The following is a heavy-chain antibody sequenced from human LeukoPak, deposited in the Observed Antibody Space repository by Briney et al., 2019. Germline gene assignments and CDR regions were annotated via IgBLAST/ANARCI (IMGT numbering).Heavy chain of an antibody. V-gene: IGHV1-2*02. CDR2: INPNSGGT. CDR1: GYTFTGYY. J-gene: IGHJ4*02. CDR3: AREGGTATPLDY. Sequence: ASVKLSCKASGYTFTGYYMHWVRQAPGQGLEWMGWINPNSGGTNYAQKFQGRGTMTRDTSIITAYMELSRLRSDDTAVYYCAREGGTATPLDYWGQGTLVTVSS. D-gene: IGHD5-18*01.